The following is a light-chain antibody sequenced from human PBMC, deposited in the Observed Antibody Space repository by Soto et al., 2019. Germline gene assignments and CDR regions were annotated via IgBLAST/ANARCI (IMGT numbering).Light chain of an antibody. CDR3: QQSYIIPRA. CDR2: AAS. V-gene: IGKV1-39*01. CDR1: QSIGSY. J-gene: IGKJ1*01. Sequence: DIQRTQSPSSLSASVGDRVTIPCRASQSIGSYVNWYQQKPGKAPQLLIFAASSLQSGVPSRFTGSGYGTDFTLTISSLQPEDFATYYCQQSYIIPRAFGQGTTVEIK.